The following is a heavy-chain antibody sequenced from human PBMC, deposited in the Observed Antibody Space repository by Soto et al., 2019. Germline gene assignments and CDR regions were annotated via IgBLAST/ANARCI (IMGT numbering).Heavy chain of an antibody. Sequence: QVKLVQSGAEVKKPGSSVKVSCKASGGTFSSYAISWVRQAPGQGLEWMGGIIPIFGTPNYAQKFQGRVTITADESTTGAYMELSSLRSEDTAVYFYTVKSDALDIWGKGTMVTVSS. CDR3: TVKSDALDI. CDR2: IIPIFGTP. V-gene: IGHV1-69*12. CDR1: GGTFSSYA. J-gene: IGHJ3*02.